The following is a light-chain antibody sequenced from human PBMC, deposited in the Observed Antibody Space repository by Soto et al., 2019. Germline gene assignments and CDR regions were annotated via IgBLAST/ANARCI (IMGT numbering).Light chain of an antibody. J-gene: IGKJ1*01. V-gene: IGKV3-20*01. CDR2: GAS. Sequence: EIVLTQSPGTLSLSPGERATLSCRASQSVSSSYLAWYQQKPGQAPRLLIYGASSRATGIPDRFSGSGSGTDFTLTISRLEPEDCAVYCCQKYGSSPRTFGQGTKVEIK. CDR3: QKYGSSPRT. CDR1: QSVSSSY.